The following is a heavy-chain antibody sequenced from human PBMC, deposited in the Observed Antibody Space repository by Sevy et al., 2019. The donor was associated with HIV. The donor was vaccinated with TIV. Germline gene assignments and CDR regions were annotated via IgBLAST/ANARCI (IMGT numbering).Heavy chain of an antibody. CDR1: GFTFSSYG. D-gene: IGHD2-15*01. V-gene: IGHV3-33*01. CDR2: IWHDGSNK. Sequence: GGSLRLSCAASGFTFSSYGMHWVRQAPGKGLEWVAVIWHDGSNKYYADSVKGRFTISRDNSKNTLYLQMNSLRAEDTAVYYCARDLGYGYCSGGSCYSFDYWGQGTLVTVSS. CDR3: ARDLGYGYCSGGSCYSFDY. J-gene: IGHJ4*02.